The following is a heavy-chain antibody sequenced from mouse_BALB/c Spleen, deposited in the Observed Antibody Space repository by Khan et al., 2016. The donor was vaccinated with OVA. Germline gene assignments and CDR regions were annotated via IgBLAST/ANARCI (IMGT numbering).Heavy chain of an antibody. CDR1: GFTFSTYG. CDR3: TRLAYYYNSEGFAY. Sequence: EVELVESGGDLVKPGGSLKLSCAASGFTFSTYGMSWVRQTPDKRLEWVAAISSGGSYTYYPDSVKGRITISRDNAKNTLYLQMSSLKSEDAAMYYCTRLAYYYNSEGFAYWGQGTLVTVSA. CDR2: ISSGGSYT. J-gene: IGHJ3*01. V-gene: IGHV5-6*01. D-gene: IGHD1-1*01.